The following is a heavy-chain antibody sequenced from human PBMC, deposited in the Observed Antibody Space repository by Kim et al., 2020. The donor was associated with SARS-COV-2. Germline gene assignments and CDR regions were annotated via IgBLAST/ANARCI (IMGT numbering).Heavy chain of an antibody. J-gene: IGHJ3*02. CDR2: IDRDGSNT. V-gene: IGHV3-74*01. D-gene: IGHD1-26*01. CDR3: ARVRPRVGATNDAFDI. CDR1: GFTFSSHW. Sequence: LSLTCAASGFTFSSHWMHWVRQVPGKGLVWVSRIDRDGSNTDYADSVKGRFTISRDNAKNTLFLQMYSLRPEDTAEYYCARVRPRVGATNDAFDIWG.